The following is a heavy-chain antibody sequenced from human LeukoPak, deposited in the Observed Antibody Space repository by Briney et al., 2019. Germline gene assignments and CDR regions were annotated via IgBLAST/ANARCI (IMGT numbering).Heavy chain of an antibody. CDR1: GGSISSGDYY. CDR2: IYYSGST. V-gene: IGHV4-30-4*08. Sequence: SQTLSLTCSVSGGSISSGDYYWSWIRQPPGKGLEWIGYIYYSGSTYYNPSLKSRVTISVDTSKNQFSLKLSSVTAADTAVYYCARAPTMVRGVIDYWGQGTLLTVSS. CDR3: ARAPTMVRGVIDY. D-gene: IGHD3-10*01. J-gene: IGHJ4*02.